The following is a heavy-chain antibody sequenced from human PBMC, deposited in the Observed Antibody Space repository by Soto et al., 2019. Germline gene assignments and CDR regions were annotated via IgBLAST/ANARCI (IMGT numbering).Heavy chain of an antibody. V-gene: IGHV1-58*02. Sequence: SVKVSCKASGFTFTSSAMQWVRQARGQRLEWIGWIVVGSGSTYYADSVKGRFTISRDNSKNTLYLQMNSLRAEDTAVYYCARDQRRRAKLLWFGPAMDVWGQGTTVTVSS. D-gene: IGHD3-10*01. CDR1: GFTFTSSA. CDR2: IVVGSGST. J-gene: IGHJ6*02. CDR3: ARDQRRRAKLLWFGPAMDV.